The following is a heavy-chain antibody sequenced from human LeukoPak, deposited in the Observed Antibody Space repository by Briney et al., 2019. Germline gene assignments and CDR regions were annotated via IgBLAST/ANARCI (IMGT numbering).Heavy chain of an antibody. CDR3: ARQELDGYYDSSGYRPPLAY. V-gene: IGHV1-69*05. J-gene: IGHJ4*02. D-gene: IGHD3-22*01. CDR1: GYTFTSYG. Sequence: SVKVSCKASGYTFTSYGISWVRQAPGQGLEWMGGIIPIFGTANYAQKFQGRVTITTDESTSTAYMELSSLRSEDTAVYYCARQELDGYYDSSGYRPPLAYWGQGTLVTVSS. CDR2: IIPIFGTA.